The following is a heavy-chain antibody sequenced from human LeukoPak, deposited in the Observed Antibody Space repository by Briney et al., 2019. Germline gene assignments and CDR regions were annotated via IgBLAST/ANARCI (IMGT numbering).Heavy chain of an antibody. V-gene: IGHV1-2*02. CDR2: IDPDSGGT. J-gene: IGHJ4*02. CDR1: GYTLTAYY. CDR3: ARSSGTYYFDY. Sequence: ASVKVSCKASGYTLTAYYLHWVRQAPGHGLEWMGWIDPDSGGTNYARKFQGRGTMTRDTSITTAYMELNSLRSDDTAVYYCARSSGTYYFDYWAQGTLVTVSS. D-gene: IGHD3/OR15-3a*01.